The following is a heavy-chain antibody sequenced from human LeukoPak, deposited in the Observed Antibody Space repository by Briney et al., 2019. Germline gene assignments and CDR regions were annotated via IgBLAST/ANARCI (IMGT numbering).Heavy chain of an antibody. V-gene: IGHV1-18*01. J-gene: IGHJ2*01. Sequence: GASVKVSCKASGYTFTSYGISWVRQAPGQGLEWMGWSSAYNGNTNYAQKLQGRVTMTTDTSTSTAYMELRSLRSDDTAVYYCARDHGMVTQDWYFDLWGRGTLVTVSS. CDR3: ARDHGMVTQDWYFDL. D-gene: IGHD2-21*02. CDR1: GYTFTSYG. CDR2: SSAYNGNT.